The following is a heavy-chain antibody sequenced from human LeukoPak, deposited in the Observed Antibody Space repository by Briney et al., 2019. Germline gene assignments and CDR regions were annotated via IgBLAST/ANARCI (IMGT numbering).Heavy chain of an antibody. CDR3: ARGSSNSWYSPFDI. CDR1: GGSISSSSYY. J-gene: IGHJ3*02. Sequence: PSETLSLTCTVSGGSISSSSYYWGWIRQPPGKGLEWIGDIYYGGSTYYNPSLKSRVTISVDTSKNQFSLKLSSVTAADTAVYYCARGSSNSWYSPFDIWGQGTMVTVSS. D-gene: IGHD6-13*01. V-gene: IGHV4-39*01. CDR2: IYYGGST.